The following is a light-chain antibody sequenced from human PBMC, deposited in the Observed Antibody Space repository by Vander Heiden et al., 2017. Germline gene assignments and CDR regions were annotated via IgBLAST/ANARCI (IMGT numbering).Light chain of an antibody. CDR2: DVS. CDR3: CSYAGSYV. Sequence: QSALTQPPSVSGSPGQSVTISCTGTSSDVGGYNYVSRYQQHPGKAPKLMIYDVSKRPSGVPDRFSGSKSGNTASLTISGLQAEDEADYYCCSYAGSYVFGTGTKVTVL. CDR1: SSDVGGYNY. J-gene: IGLJ1*01. V-gene: IGLV2-11*01.